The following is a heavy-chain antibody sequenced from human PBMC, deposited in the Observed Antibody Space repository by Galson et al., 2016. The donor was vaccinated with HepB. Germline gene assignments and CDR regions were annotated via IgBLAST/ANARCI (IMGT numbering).Heavy chain of an antibody. CDR2: ISAYNGNR. Sequence: SCKASGYSFSSHGISWVRQAPGQGLEWMGGISAYNGNRFYAQNFQDRVTLTTDISTSTAYMELRSLTSDDTAVYFCARDYGSAWLWTTFDYWGQGTVVTVSS. J-gene: IGHJ4*02. D-gene: IGHD2-8*02. V-gene: IGHV1-18*01. CDR1: GYSFSSHG. CDR3: ARDYGSAWLWTTFDY.